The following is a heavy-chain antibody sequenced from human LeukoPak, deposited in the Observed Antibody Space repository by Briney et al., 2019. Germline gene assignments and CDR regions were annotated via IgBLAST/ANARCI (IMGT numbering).Heavy chain of an antibody. CDR2: ISWNSGSI. J-gene: IGHJ4*02. CDR1: GFTFDDYA. CDR3: AKAPFSSGWYYFDY. D-gene: IGHD6-19*01. V-gene: IGHV3-9*01. Sequence: GGSLRLSCAASGFTFDDYAMHWVQQAPGKGLEWVSGISWNSGSIGYADSVKGRFTISRDNAKNSLYLQMNSLRAEDTALYYCAKAPFSSGWYYFDYWGQGTLVTVSS.